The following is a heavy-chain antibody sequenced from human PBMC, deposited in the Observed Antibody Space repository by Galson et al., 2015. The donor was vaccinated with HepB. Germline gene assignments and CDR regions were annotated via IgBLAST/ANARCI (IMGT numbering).Heavy chain of an antibody. CDR1: GGSISSYY. J-gene: IGHJ5*02. V-gene: IGHV4-4*07. CDR3: ARDSDVVTTTENWFDP. Sequence: ETLSLTCTVSGGSISSYYWSWIRQPPGKGLEWIGRIYTSGSTNYNPSLKSRVTMSVDTSKNQFSLKLSSVTAADTAVYYCARDSDVVTTTENWFDPWGQGTLVTVSS. CDR2: IYTSGST. D-gene: IGHD2-21*02.